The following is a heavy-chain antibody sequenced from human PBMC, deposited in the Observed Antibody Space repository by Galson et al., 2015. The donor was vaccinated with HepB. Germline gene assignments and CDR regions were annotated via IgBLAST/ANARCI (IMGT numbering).Heavy chain of an antibody. CDR1: EFTFSSYW. J-gene: IGHJ6*02. D-gene: IGHD3-10*01. CDR3: ARRISLVRGIITKPDYYYGMDV. CDR2: INPDGSEK. Sequence: SLRLSCAASEFTFSSYWMHWVRQAPGKGLEWVANINPDGSEKYYVASLKGRFTISRDNAKNSLSLQMDSLRAEDTAVYYCARRISLVRGIITKPDYYYGMDVWGQGTTVTVAS. V-gene: IGHV3-7*03.